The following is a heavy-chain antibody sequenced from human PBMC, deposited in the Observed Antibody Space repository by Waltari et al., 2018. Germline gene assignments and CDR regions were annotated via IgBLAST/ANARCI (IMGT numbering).Heavy chain of an antibody. Sequence: EVQLVESGGGLVQPGGSLRLSCAASGFTFNTYHMSWVRQAPGKGLEWVAYISIRRSTIYYADSVKGRFTISGDSAKNSVFLQMNSLRAEDTAVYFCGRDSGVGGTFDSWGQGALVIVTS. CDR3: GRDSGVGGTFDS. J-gene: IGHJ4*02. CDR2: ISIRRSTI. V-gene: IGHV3-48*01. D-gene: IGHD3-3*01. CDR1: GFTFNTYH.